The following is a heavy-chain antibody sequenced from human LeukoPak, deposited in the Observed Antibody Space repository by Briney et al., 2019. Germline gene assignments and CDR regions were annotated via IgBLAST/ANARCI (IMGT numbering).Heavy chain of an antibody. CDR3: AKYTSGTSYRGLDQ. D-gene: IGHD3-10*01. CDR2: ISYDGSNE. Sequence: GGSLRLSCAASGFTFSRYAMHWVRQAPGKGLEWVAVISYDGSNEYYADSVKGWFTISRDDSKNTVYLQMNSLRAEDTAVYSCAKYTSGTSYRGLDQWGQGTLVTVSS. V-gene: IGHV3-30-3*02. CDR1: GFTFSRYA. J-gene: IGHJ4*02.